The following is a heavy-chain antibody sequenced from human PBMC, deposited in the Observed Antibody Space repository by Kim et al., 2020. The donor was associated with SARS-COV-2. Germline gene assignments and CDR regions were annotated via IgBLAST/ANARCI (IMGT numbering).Heavy chain of an antibody. Sequence: ASVKVSCKVSGYTLTELSMHWVRQAPGKGLEWMGGFDPEDGETIYAQKFQGRVTMTEDTSTDTAYMELSSLRSEDTAVYYCAIRSGSTSCYVPYCIDYWGQGTLVTVSS. D-gene: IGHD2-2*01. CDR1: GYTLTELS. CDR3: AIRSGSTSCYVPYCIDY. J-gene: IGHJ4*02. V-gene: IGHV1-24*01. CDR2: FDPEDGET.